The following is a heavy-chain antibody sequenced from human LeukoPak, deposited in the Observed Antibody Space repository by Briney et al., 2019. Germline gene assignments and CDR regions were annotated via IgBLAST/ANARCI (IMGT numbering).Heavy chain of an antibody. CDR2: FSGSGGST. V-gene: IGHV3-23*01. D-gene: IGHD1-14*01. Sequence: GGSLRLSCAASGFTFSSYAMSWVRQAPGKGLEWVSSFSGSGGSTYYADSVKGRFTISRDNSKNTLYLQMNSLRAEDTAIYYCAKRGLNRFDYWGQGTLVTVSS. CDR3: AKRGLNRFDY. J-gene: IGHJ4*02. CDR1: GFTFSSYA.